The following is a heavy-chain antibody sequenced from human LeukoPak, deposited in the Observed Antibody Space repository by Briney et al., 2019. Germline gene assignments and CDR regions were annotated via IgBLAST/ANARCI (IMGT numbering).Heavy chain of an antibody. Sequence: PGGSLRLSCVASGFTLSSYGMHWVRQAPGKGLEWVAFIRYDGINKYYADSVKGQFTISRGNSKNTLFLQMNSLRTAETAVYYCAVRGSQINWGQGTLVTVSS. CDR2: IRYDGINK. J-gene: IGHJ4*02. V-gene: IGHV3-30*02. CDR1: GFTLSSYG. CDR3: AVRGSQIN.